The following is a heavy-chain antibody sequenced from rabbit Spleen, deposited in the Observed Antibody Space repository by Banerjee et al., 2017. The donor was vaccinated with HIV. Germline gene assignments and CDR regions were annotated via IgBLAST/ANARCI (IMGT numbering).Heavy chain of an antibody. CDR3: ARDSGSSFSSYGMDL. CDR2: IDSGSSGFT. V-gene: IGHV1S40*01. J-gene: IGHJ6*01. Sequence: QSLEESGGDLVKPGASLTLTCTASGVSFISNFYMCWVRQAPGKGLEWIACIDSGSSGFTYFASWAKGRFTISKTSSTTVTLQMTSLTAADTATYFCARDSGSSFSSYGMDLWGPGTL. D-gene: IGHD8-1*01. CDR1: GVSFISNFY.